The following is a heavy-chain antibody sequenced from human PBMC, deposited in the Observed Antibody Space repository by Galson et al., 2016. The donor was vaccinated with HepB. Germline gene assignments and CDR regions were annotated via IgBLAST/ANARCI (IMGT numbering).Heavy chain of an antibody. Sequence: SLRLSCAASGFTFSSYSMNWVRQAPGKGLEWVSSISSRSSYIYHADSVKGRFTISRDNAENSLYLQMNSLRAEDTAVYYCARAFSRESGFDYWGQGTLVTVSS. V-gene: IGHV3-21*01. CDR2: ISSRSSYI. J-gene: IGHJ4*02. D-gene: IGHD3-10*01. CDR1: GFTFSSYS. CDR3: ARAFSRESGFDY.